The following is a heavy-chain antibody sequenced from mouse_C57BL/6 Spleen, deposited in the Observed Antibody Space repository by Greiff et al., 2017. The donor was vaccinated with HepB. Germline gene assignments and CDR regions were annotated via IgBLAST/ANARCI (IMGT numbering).Heavy chain of an antibody. D-gene: IGHD1-1*01. CDR2: IYPGDGDT. CDR1: GYAFSSSW. J-gene: IGHJ1*03. CDR3: ASEITTVVAVPFDV. V-gene: IGHV1-82*01. Sequence: QVQLKQSGPELVKPGASVKISCKASGYAFSSSWMNWVKQRPGKGLEWIGRIYPGDGDTNYNGKFKGKATLTADKSSSTAYMQLSSLTSEDSAVYFCASEITTVVAVPFDVWGTGTTVTVSS.